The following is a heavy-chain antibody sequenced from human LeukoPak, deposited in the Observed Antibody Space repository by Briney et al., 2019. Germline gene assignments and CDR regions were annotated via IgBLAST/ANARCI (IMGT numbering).Heavy chain of an antibody. CDR2: IYYSGST. J-gene: IGHJ4*02. V-gene: IGHV4-59*01. D-gene: IGHD5-12*01. Sequence: PSETLSLTCTVSGGSISSYYWSWIRQPPGKGLEWIGYIYYSGSTNYNPSLKSRVTISVDTSKNQFSLKLSSVTAADTAVYYCARSAWSGYSSWGQGTLVTVSS. CDR1: GGSISSYY. CDR3: ARSAWSGYSS.